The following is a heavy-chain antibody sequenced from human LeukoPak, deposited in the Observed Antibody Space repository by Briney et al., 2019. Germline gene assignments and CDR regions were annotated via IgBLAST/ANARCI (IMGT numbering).Heavy chain of an antibody. D-gene: IGHD5-18*01. Sequence: GGSLRLSCAASGFTFSSYAMHWVRQAPGKGLEWVAVISYDGSNKYYADSVKGRFTISRDNSKNTLYLQMNSLRAEDTAVYYCARGAGYSYGKRYYFDYWGQGTLVTVSS. J-gene: IGHJ4*02. CDR2: ISYDGSNK. CDR3: ARGAGYSYGKRYYFDY. V-gene: IGHV3-30-3*01. CDR1: GFTFSSYA.